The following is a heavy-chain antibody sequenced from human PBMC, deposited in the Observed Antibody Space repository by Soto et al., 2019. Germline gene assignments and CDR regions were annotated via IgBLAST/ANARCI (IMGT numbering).Heavy chain of an antibody. D-gene: IGHD3-3*01. CDR2: IKQDGSEK. Sequence: EVQLVESGGGLVQPGGSLRLSCAASGFTFSSYWMSWVRQAPGKGLEWVANIKQDGSEKYYVDSVKGRFTISRDNAKNSLYLQMNSLRAEDTAVYYCARETTGLITIFGVVPINTKNTNWFDPWGQGTLVTVSS. V-gene: IGHV3-7*01. J-gene: IGHJ5*02. CDR3: ARETTGLITIFGVVPINTKNTNWFDP. CDR1: GFTFSSYW.